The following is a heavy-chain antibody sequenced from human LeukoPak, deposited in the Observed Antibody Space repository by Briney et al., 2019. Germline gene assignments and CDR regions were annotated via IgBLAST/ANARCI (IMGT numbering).Heavy chain of an antibody. CDR2: INPNSGGT. CDR1: GYTFTGYY. CDR3: ARDRLTVAGTYYYYYGMDV. J-gene: IGHJ6*02. V-gene: IGHV1-2*02. Sequence: ASVKVSCKASGYTFTGYYMHWVRQAPGQGLEWMGWINPNSGGTNYAQKFQGRVTMTRDTSISAAYVELSRLRSDDTAVYYCARDRLTVAGTYYYYYGMDVWGQGTTVTVSS. D-gene: IGHD6-19*01.